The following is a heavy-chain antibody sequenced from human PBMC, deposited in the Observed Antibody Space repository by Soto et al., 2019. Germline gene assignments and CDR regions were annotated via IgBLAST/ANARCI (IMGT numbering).Heavy chain of an antibody. J-gene: IGHJ4*02. CDR3: AIYYYDSSGYYKALGY. V-gene: IGHV1-69*02. D-gene: IGHD3-22*01. Sequence: QVQLVQSGAEVKKPGSSVKVSCKASGGTFSSYTISWVRQAPGHGLEWLGRIIPILGIANYAQKFQGRVTITADKSPSTAYRELSSLRSEDTAVYYCAIYYYDSSGYYKALGYWGQGTLVTVSS. CDR2: IIPILGIA. CDR1: GGTFSSYT.